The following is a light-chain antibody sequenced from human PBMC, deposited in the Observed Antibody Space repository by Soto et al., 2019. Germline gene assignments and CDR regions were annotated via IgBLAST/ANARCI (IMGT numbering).Light chain of an antibody. CDR2: GNN. J-gene: IGLJ2*01. Sequence: QAVVTQPPSASGTPGQRVTISCSGSSSNIGSNTVNWYQQFPGTAPELLIYGNNRRPSGVPDRCSGSKSGTSASLAISGLQSEDEAEYYCAAWDDSLNAVVFGGGTKLTVL. CDR1: SSNIGSNT. V-gene: IGLV1-44*01. CDR3: AAWDDSLNAVV.